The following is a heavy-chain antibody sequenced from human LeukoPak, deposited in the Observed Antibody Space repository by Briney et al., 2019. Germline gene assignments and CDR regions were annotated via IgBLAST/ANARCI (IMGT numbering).Heavy chain of an antibody. V-gene: IGHV3-20*04. J-gene: IGHJ4*02. CDR1: GFTFGDHV. CDR2: INGDGTGA. Sequence: GGSLRLSCAASGFTFGDHVMYWIRQPPGRGLEWVSLINGDGTGAKYADSVRGRFTISRDNSKNTLYLQMNTLRAEDTAVYYCARASGYSGYDPFDYWGQGTLVTVSS. CDR3: ARASGYSGYDPFDY. D-gene: IGHD5-12*01.